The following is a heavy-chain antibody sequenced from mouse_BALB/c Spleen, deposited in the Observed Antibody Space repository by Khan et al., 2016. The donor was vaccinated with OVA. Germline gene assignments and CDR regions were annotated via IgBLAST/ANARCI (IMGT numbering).Heavy chain of an antibody. CDR2: IGPGSSNT. CDR1: GYTFTSYW. Sequence: DLVKPGTSVKLYCKASGYTFTSYWINWIKQRPGQGLEWIGCIGPGSSNTYYNEMFKGKATLTVDTSSSTAYIQLSSLSSEDSAVYFCARDDYYGRNYDAIDYWGQGSSVTVSS. CDR3: ARDDYYGRNYDAIDY. J-gene: IGHJ4*01. D-gene: IGHD1-1*01. V-gene: IGHV1S41*01.